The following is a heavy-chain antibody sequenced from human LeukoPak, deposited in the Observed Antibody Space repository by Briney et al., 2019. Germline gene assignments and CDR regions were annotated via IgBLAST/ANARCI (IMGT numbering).Heavy chain of an antibody. V-gene: IGHV3-53*01. CDR1: GFTISSYS. Sequence: GGSLRLSCAASGFTISSYSMNWVRQAPGKGLEWVSVTYSNGRTYYADSVKGRFTISRDISKNTLYLQMNSLRAEDTALYYCARVSSSGYGVSSGLFYWGQGTLVTVSS. D-gene: IGHD5-18*01. CDR3: ARVSSSGYGVSSGLFY. CDR2: TYSNGRT. J-gene: IGHJ4*02.